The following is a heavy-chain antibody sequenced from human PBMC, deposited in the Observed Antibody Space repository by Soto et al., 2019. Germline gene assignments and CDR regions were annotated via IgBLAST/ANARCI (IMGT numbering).Heavy chain of an antibody. CDR2: INPSGGST. V-gene: IGHV1-46*03. D-gene: IGHD2-15*01. CDR1: GYTFTGYY. Sequence: ASVKVSCKASGYTFTGYYMHWVRQAPGQGLEWMGIINPSGGSTSYAQKFQGRVTMTRDTSTSTVYMELSSLRSEDTAVYYCAREGSGYCSGGSCYLSNYGMDVWGQGTTVTVSS. J-gene: IGHJ6*02. CDR3: AREGSGYCSGGSCYLSNYGMDV.